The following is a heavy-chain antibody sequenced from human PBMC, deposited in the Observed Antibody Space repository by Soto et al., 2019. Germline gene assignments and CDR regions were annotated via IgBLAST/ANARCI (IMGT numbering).Heavy chain of an antibody. CDR1: GFTFSSYW. V-gene: IGHV3-7*01. CDR2: INQDGSEK. Sequence: EVQLVESGGGLVQPGGSLSLSCADSGFTFSSYWMSWVRQAPGKGLEWVAHINQDGSEKYYVDSVKGRFTISRDNAKYSVSVQMNSLRADDTAVYYCATERSSGLPEENWFDSWGQGTLVTVSS. J-gene: IGHJ5*01. CDR3: ATERSSGLPEENWFDS. D-gene: IGHD3-10*01.